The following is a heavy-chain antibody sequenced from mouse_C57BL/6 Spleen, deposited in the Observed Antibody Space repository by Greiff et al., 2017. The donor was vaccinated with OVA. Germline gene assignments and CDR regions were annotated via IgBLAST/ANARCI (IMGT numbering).Heavy chain of an antibody. J-gene: IGHJ4*01. CDR3: AKSITTVVVDYYAMDY. D-gene: IGHD1-1*01. V-gene: IGHV2-5*01. CDR1: GFSLTSYG. CDR2: IWRGGST. Sequence: VQLVESGPGLVQPSQSLSITCTVSGFSLTSYGVHWVRQSPGKGLEWLGVIWRGGSTDYNAAFMSRLSITKDNSKSQVFFKMNSLQADDTAIYYCAKSITTVVVDYYAMDYWGQGTSVTVSS.